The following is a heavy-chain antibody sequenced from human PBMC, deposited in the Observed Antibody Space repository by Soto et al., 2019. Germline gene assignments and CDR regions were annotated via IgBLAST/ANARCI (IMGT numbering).Heavy chain of an antibody. J-gene: IGHJ4*02. D-gene: IGHD5-18*01. CDR1: GFTFSSYA. CDR3: AALGGNNYGFAFEY. V-gene: IGHV3-23*01. CDR2: IRGSGGST. Sequence: PGGSLRLSCAASGFTFSSYAMSWVRQAPGKGLEWVSAIRGSGGSTYYADSVKGRITISRDNSKNTLYLQMNSLRAEDTALYYCAALGGNNYGFAFEYWGQGTLVTVSS.